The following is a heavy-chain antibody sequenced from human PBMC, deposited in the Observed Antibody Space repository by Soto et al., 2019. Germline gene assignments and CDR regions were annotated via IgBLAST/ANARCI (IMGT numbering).Heavy chain of an antibody. CDR1: GFTFNIYG. V-gene: IGHV3-33*01. Sequence: GGSLRLSCAASGFTFNIYGMHWVRQAPGKGLEWVAIIWFDGSNEYYADSVKGRFTISRDNSKNTLYLQITDLRAEGTAIYYSVRGQTVGGIDVWGQGATVTVSS. J-gene: IGHJ6*02. CDR2: IWFDGSNE. CDR3: VRGQTVGGIDV. D-gene: IGHD4-17*01.